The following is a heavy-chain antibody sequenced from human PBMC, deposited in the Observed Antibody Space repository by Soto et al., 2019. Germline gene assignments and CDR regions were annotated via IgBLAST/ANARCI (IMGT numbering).Heavy chain of an antibody. CDR3: AAAAGRGTIKAFGI. D-gene: IGHD6-13*01. CDR1: GFTFSDHY. J-gene: IGHJ3*02. CDR2: AENKGNSYTT. V-gene: IGHV3-72*01. Sequence: GGSLRLYCAASGFTFSDHYMEWVRQTPGHGLGLVGRAENKGNSYTTEYAASVKGRFTISRDDSKNSLYLQMNSLITEVTAVYYGAAAAGRGTIKAFGIWGQGTMVTLSS.